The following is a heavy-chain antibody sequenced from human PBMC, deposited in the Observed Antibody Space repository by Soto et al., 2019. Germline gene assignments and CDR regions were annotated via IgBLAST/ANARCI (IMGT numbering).Heavy chain of an antibody. J-gene: IGHJ3*02. CDR3: ARGPTYYYDSSGSHAFDI. D-gene: IGHD3-22*01. CDR2: ISAYNGNT. V-gene: IGHV1-18*01. CDR1: GYTFTSYG. Sequence: SVKVSCKASGYTFTSYGISWVRQAPGQGLEWMGWISAYNGNTNYAQKLQGRVTMTTDTSTSTAYMELRSLRSDDTAVYYCARGPTYYYDSSGSHAFDIWGQGKMVTVSS.